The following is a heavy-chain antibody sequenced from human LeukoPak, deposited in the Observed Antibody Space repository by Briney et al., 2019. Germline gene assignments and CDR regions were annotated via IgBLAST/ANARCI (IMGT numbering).Heavy chain of an antibody. J-gene: IGHJ5*02. Sequence: GASVKVSCKASGYTFTSYAMHWVRQAPGQRLEWMGWSNAGNGNTKYSQEFQGRVTITRDTSASTAYMELSSLRSEDMAVYYCARAPMVYAMRGINWFDPWGQGTLVTVSS. CDR1: GYTFTSYA. V-gene: IGHV1-3*02. CDR3: ARAPMVYAMRGINWFDP. D-gene: IGHD2-8*01. CDR2: SNAGNGNT.